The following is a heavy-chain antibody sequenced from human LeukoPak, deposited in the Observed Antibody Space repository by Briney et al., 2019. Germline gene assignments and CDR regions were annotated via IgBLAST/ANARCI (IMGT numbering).Heavy chain of an antibody. D-gene: IGHD1-7*01. CDR3: ATRNWNYGASDY. J-gene: IGHJ4*02. CDR1: GYTLTELS. Sequence: ASVKVSCKVSGYTLTELSMHWVRQAPGKGLEWMGGFDPKDGETIYAQKFQGRVTMTEDTSTDTAYMELSSLRSEDTAVYYCATRNWNYGASDYWGQGTLVTVSS. CDR2: FDPKDGET. V-gene: IGHV1-24*01.